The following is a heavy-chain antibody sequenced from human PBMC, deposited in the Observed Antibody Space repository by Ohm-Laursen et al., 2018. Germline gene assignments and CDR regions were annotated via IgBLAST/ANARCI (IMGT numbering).Heavy chain of an antibody. Sequence: SETLSLTWAVYGGSFSGYYWSWIRQPPGKGLEWIGEINHSGSTNYNPSLKSRVTISVDTSKNQFSLKLSSVTAADTAVYYCARVLARYYDSSGYGYWGQGTLVTVPS. CDR2: INHSGST. D-gene: IGHD3-22*01. V-gene: IGHV4-34*01. CDR3: ARVLARYYDSSGYGY. J-gene: IGHJ4*02. CDR1: GGSFSGYY.